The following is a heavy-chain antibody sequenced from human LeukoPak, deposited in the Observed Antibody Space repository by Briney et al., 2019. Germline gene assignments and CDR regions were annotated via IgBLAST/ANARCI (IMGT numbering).Heavy chain of an antibody. D-gene: IGHD1-14*01. CDR2: INYSGTT. Sequence: SETLSLTCTVSGGSISSYYWGWIRQPPGKGLEWIGSINYSGTTYYNPSLKSRVTISVDTSKNQFSLKLSSVTAADTAVYYCARGMWTPTLFFGISAFDIWGQGTMVTVSS. CDR1: GGSISSYY. J-gene: IGHJ3*02. V-gene: IGHV4-39*07. CDR3: ARGMWTPTLFFGISAFDI.